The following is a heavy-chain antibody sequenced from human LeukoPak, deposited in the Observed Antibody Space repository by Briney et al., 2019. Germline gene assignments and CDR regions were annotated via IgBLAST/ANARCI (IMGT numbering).Heavy chain of an antibody. V-gene: IGHV3-30*01. D-gene: IGHD3-3*01. J-gene: IGHJ5*02. CDR2: ISYDGSNK. CDR3: AREWYYDFWTGSGNWFDP. Sequence: HPGRSLRLSCAASGFTFSSYAMHWVSQAPGKGLEWVAVISYDGSNKYYADSVKGRFTISRDNSKNTLYLQMNSLRAEDTAVYYRAREWYYDFWTGSGNWFDPWGQGTLVTVSS. CDR1: GFTFSSYA.